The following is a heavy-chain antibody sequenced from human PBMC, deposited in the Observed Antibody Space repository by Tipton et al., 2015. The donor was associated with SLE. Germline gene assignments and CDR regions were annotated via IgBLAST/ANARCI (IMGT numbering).Heavy chain of an antibody. CDR2: IYYSGST. V-gene: IGHV4-59*01. Sequence: TLSLTCTVSGGSISSYYWSWIRQPPGKGLEWIGYIYYSGSTNYNPSLKSRVTISVDTSKNQFSLKLSSVTAADTAAYYCAICPGGEYYFDYWGQGTLVTVSS. J-gene: IGHJ4*02. D-gene: IGHD3-16*01. CDR3: AICPGGEYYFDY. CDR1: GGSISSYY.